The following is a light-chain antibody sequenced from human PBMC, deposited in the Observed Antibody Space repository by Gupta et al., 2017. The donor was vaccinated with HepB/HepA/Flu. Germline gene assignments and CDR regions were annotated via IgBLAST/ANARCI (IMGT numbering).Light chain of an antibody. CDR2: GKN. J-gene: IGLJ2*01. V-gene: IGLV3-19*01. Sequence: SSELTQVPAFSVALGQTVRFTFQGDGLRSYYASWYQQKPGQAPVLVIYGKNNRPSGIPDRFSGSSSGNTASLTITGAQAEDEADYYCNSRDSSGNHVVFGGGTKLTVL. CDR3: NSRDSSGNHVV. CDR1: GLRSYY.